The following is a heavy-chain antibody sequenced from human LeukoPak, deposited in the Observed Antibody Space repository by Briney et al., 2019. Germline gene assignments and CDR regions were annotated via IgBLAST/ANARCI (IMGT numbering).Heavy chain of an antibody. CDR2: INSDGTIT. Sequence: GRSLRLSCAVSGFSVSNYWMLWVRQVPGKGLVWVSRINSDGTITTYADSVKGRFTISRDIPKNTLYLQMNSLRAEDTAVYFCARHPGGSTSYYFDYWGQGTLVTVSS. V-gene: IGHV3-74*01. D-gene: IGHD2/OR15-2a*01. CDR3: ARHPGGSTSYYFDY. J-gene: IGHJ4*02. CDR1: GFSVSNYW.